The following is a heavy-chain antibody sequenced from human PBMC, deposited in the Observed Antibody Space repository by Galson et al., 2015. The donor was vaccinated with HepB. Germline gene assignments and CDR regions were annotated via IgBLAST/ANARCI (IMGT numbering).Heavy chain of an antibody. Sequence: SVKVSCKASGYTFSNYGISWVRQAPGQGLEWLGWISGFDGETNYGQRLQGRVTMTTETSTSTAYIELRSLRSDDTAVYYCVRGWDCTGWLCRDCFDPWGQGTLVTVSS. CDR2: ISGFDGET. V-gene: IGHV1-18*01. CDR3: VRGWDCTGWLCRDCFDP. CDR1: GYTFSNYG. J-gene: IGHJ5*02. D-gene: IGHD2-8*02.